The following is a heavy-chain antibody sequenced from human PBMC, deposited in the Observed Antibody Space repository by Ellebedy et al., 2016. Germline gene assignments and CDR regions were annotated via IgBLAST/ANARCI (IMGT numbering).Heavy chain of an antibody. CDR1: GYTFTSYD. J-gene: IGHJ5*02. V-gene: IGHV1-8*01. CDR2: MNPNSGNT. D-gene: IGHD6-13*01. Sequence: ASVKVSCXASGYTFTSYDINWVRQATGQGLEWMGWMNPNSGNTGYAQKFQGRVTMTRNTSISTAYMELSSLRSEDTAVYYWARKRIAAAGYNWFDPWGQGTLVTVSS. CDR3: ARKRIAAAGYNWFDP.